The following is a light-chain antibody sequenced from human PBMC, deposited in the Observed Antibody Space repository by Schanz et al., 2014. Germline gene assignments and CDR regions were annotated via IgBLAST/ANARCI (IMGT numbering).Light chain of an antibody. V-gene: IGLV2-23*03. CDR3: CSYAGSYTFE. CDR2: EGS. J-gene: IGLJ2*01. CDR1: SSDVGSYNL. Sequence: QSALTQPASVSGSPGQSITISCTGTSSDVGSYNLVSWYQQHPGKAPKLMIYEGSKRPSGVSNRFSGSKSANTASLTISGLQAEDEADYYCCSYAGSYTFEFGGGTKLTVL.